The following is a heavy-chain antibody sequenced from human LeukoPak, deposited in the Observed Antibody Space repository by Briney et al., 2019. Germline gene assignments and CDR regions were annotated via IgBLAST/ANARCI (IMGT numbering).Heavy chain of an antibody. CDR2: IYYSGTT. D-gene: IGHD2-2*01. CDR3: ARVKRKYQLLKPLHETPSHYFDY. J-gene: IGHJ4*02. CDR1: GGSISSSSNY. V-gene: IGHV4-39*07. Sequence: SETLSLTCTVSGGSISSSSNYWGWIRQPPGKGLEWIGSIYYSGTTYYNPSLKSRVTISLDTSRNQFSLKLSSVTAADTAMYYCARVKRKYQLLKPLHETPSHYFDYWGQGTLVTVSS.